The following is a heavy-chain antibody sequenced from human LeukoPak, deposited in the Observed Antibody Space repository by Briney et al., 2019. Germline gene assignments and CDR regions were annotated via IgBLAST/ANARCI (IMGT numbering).Heavy chain of an antibody. CDR3: ARGPDAFDI. CDR1: GFIFSDYS. Sequence: GGSLRLSCAASGFIFSDYSMGWVRQAPGKGLEYVSAISSNGGSTYYANSVKGRFTISRDNSKNTLYLQMGSLRAEDMAVYYCARGPDAFDIWGQGTMVTVSS. J-gene: IGHJ3*02. CDR2: ISSNGGST. V-gene: IGHV3-64*01.